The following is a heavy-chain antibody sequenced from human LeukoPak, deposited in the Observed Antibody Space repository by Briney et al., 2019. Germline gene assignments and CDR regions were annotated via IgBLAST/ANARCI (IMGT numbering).Heavy chain of an antibody. CDR2: IKQDGSEI. D-gene: IGHD3-3*01. J-gene: IGHJ5*02. Sequence: GESLRLSCAASGFTFRNYWMTWVRQAPGKGLEWVANIKQDGSEIYYVGSVKGRFTISRDNAKNSLYLQMNSLRAEDTAVYYCAREGSDFWSGYLNWFDPWGQGTLVTVSS. CDR3: AREGSDFWSGYLNWFDP. V-gene: IGHV3-7*01. CDR1: GFTFRNYW.